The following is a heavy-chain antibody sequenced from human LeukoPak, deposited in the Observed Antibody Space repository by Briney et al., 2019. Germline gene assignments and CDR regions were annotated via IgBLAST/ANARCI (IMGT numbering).Heavy chain of an antibody. CDR2: ISSSSSYV. CDR1: GFTFSSYS. D-gene: IGHD2-15*01. Sequence: GGSLRPSCAASGFTFSSYSMNWVRQAPGKGLEWVSSISSSSSYVYYADSVKGRFTISRDNAKNSLYLQMNSLRAEDTAVYYCARDCSGGSCYFKYWGQGTLVTVSS. CDR3: ARDCSGGSCYFKY. V-gene: IGHV3-21*01. J-gene: IGHJ4*02.